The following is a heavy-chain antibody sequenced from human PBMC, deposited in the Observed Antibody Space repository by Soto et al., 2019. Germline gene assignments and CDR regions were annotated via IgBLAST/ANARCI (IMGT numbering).Heavy chain of an antibody. CDR2: INAGNGNT. D-gene: IGHD3-22*01. CDR3: ARGSGPMIEWH. CDR1: GYTFTSYA. J-gene: IGHJ4*02. V-gene: IGHV1-3*05. Sequence: QVQLVQSGAEEKKPGASVKVSCKASGYTFTSYAMHWVRQAPGQRLEWMGWINAGNGNTKYSQKFQGRVTITRDTSACTAYMELSSLRSEDTAVYYCARGSGPMIEWHWGQGTLVTVSS.